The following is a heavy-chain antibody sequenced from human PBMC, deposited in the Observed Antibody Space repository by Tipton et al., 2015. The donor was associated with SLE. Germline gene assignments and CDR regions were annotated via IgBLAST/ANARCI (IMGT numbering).Heavy chain of an antibody. Sequence: SLRLSCAASGFTFDDYAMHCVRQAPGKGLEWVSGISWNSGSIGYADSVKGRFTISRDNAKNSLYLQMNSLRAEDTALYYCAKDRDIAAAGRLDYWGQGTLVTVSS. CDR3: AKDRDIAAAGRLDY. V-gene: IGHV3-9*01. D-gene: IGHD6-13*01. CDR2: ISWNSGSI. CDR1: GFTFDDYA. J-gene: IGHJ4*02.